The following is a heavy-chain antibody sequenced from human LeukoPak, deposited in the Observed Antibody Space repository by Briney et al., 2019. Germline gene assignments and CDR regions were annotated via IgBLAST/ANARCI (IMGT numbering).Heavy chain of an antibody. J-gene: IGHJ4*02. CDR1: GFTFSSYA. V-gene: IGHV3-23*01. Sequence: GGSLRLSCAASGFTFSSYAMSWVRQAPGKGLEWVSIISASGGSTYYADSVKGGFTISRDKSRNYLQMNSLRGDDTAIYYCAKDVRVGEYYGSESYSDYWGQGTLVTVSS. D-gene: IGHD3-10*01. CDR2: ISASGGST. CDR3: AKDVRVGEYYGSESYSDY.